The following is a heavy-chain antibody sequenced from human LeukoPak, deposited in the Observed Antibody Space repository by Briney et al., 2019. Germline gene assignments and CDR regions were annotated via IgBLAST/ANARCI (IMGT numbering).Heavy chain of an antibody. Sequence: PGGSLRLSCAASGFTFSSYGMHWVRQAPGKGLEWGAVIWYDGSNKYYADSVKGRFTISRDNAKNSLYLQMNSLRAEDTAVYYCARETIVGSTGFDYWGQGTLVTVSS. D-gene: IGHD1-26*01. J-gene: IGHJ4*02. CDR1: GFTFSSYG. CDR2: IWYDGSNK. V-gene: IGHV3-33*01. CDR3: ARETIVGSTGFDY.